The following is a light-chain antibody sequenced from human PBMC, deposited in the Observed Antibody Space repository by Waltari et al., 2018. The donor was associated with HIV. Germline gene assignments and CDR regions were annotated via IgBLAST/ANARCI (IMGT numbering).Light chain of an antibody. CDR2: SNS. V-gene: IGLV1-44*01. Sequence: QSVLTQPPSASGAPGQRVTISCSGSRSNIGINPVSWYQQLPGTAPKLLISSNSQRPSGVPDRFSGSKSGSSASLAISGLQSEDESQYFCGAWDDSLKGFMFGGGTQLTVL. J-gene: IGLJ3*02. CDR3: GAWDDSLKGFM. CDR1: RSNIGINP.